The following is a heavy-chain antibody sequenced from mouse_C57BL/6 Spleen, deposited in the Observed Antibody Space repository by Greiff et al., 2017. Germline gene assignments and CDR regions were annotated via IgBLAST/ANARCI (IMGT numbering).Heavy chain of an antibody. CDR1: GYTFTSYW. CDR3: GREGITTVVATGFDY. D-gene: IGHD1-1*01. J-gene: IGHJ2*01. CDR2: INPSNGGT. V-gene: IGHV1-53*01. Sequence: QVQLQQPGTELVKPGASVKLSCKASGYTFTSYWMHWVKQRPGQGLEWIGNINPSNGGTNYNEKFKSKATLTVDKYSSTAYMQLSSLTSEDSAVYYCGREGITTVVATGFDYWGQGTTLTVSS.